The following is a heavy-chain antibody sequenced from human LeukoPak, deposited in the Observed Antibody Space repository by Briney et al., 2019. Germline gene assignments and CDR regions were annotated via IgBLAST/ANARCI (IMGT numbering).Heavy chain of an antibody. CDR3: ARARELYYFDY. CDR2: IYDSGTT. Sequence: PSETLSLTCTVSGGSISSYYWSWIRQPPGKGLEWIGYIYDSGTTDYNPSLKSRVTISVDTSKNQLSLKLTSVTAADTAVYYCARARELYYFDYWGQGTLVTVSS. CDR1: GGSISSYY. V-gene: IGHV4-59*01. D-gene: IGHD1-7*01. J-gene: IGHJ4*02.